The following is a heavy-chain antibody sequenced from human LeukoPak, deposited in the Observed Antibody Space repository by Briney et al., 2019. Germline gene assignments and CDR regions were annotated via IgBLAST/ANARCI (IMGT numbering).Heavy chain of an antibody. CDR1: GFTFSRSA. V-gene: IGHV3-23*01. D-gene: IGHD6-13*01. CDR2: VTGSGAST. CDR3: ARGPGYGSSWYFDY. J-gene: IGHJ4*02. Sequence: GGSLRLSCAASGFTFSRSAMSWVRQAPGKGLEWVSSVTGSGASTYYADSVKGHFTISRDNSKNTLYLQMNSLRAEDTALYYCARGPGYGSSWYFDYWGRGTLVTVSS.